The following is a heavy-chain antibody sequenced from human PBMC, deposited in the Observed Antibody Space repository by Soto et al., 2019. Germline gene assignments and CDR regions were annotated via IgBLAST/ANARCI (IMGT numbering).Heavy chain of an antibody. V-gene: IGHV1-3*01. Sequence: ASVKVSCTASGYTFTSYAMHWVRQAPGQRLEWMGWINAGNGNTKYSQKFQGRVTITRDTSASTAYMELSSLRSEDTAVYYCARGTHFPIMITFNWGQGTLVTVS. J-gene: IGHJ4*02. D-gene: IGHD3-16*01. CDR3: ARGTHFPIMITFN. CDR1: GYTFTSYA. CDR2: INAGNGNT.